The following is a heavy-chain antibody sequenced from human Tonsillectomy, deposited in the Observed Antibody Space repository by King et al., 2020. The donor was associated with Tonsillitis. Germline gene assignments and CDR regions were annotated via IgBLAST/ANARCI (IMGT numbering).Heavy chain of an antibody. CDR2: IRYDGSNK. J-gene: IGHJ4*02. CDR1: GFTFSSYG. Sequence: VQLVESGGGVVQPGGSLRLSCAASGFTFSSYGLHWVRQAPGKGLEWVAFIRYDGSNKYYADSVKGRFTISRDNSKNTLYLQMNSLRAEDTAVYYCAKAITMIVAGPGAFDYWGQGTLVTVSS. V-gene: IGHV3-30*02. D-gene: IGHD3-22*01. CDR3: AKAITMIVAGPGAFDY.